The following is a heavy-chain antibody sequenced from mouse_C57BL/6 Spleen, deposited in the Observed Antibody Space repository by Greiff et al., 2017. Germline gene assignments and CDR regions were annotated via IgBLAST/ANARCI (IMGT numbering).Heavy chain of an antibody. J-gene: IGHJ4*01. CDR1: GYTFTGYW. V-gene: IGHV1-9*01. CDR2: ILPGSGST. CDR3: ARWGYGKQDYDMDY. D-gene: IGHD2-1*01. Sequence: QVQLKESGAELMKPGASVKLSCKATGYTFTGYWIAWVKQRPGHGLEWIGKILPGSGSTNYNEKVKGKATFTAENASNTAYLQLSSLTTEDSAIYYCARWGYGKQDYDMDYWGQGTSVTVSS.